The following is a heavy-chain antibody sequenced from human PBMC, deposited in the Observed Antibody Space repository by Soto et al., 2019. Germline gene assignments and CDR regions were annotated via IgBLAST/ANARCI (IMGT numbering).Heavy chain of an antibody. CDR3: ARVGSIAVAGMFYYYYGMDV. CDR1: GFTFSSYD. J-gene: IGHJ6*02. V-gene: IGHV3-13*01. Sequence: GGSLRLSCAASGFTFSSYDMHWVRQATGKGLEWVSAIGTAGDTYYPGSVKGRFTISRENAKNSLYLQMNSLRAEDTAVYYCARVGSIAVAGMFYYYYGMDVWGQGTTVTVSS. CDR2: IGTAGDT. D-gene: IGHD6-19*01.